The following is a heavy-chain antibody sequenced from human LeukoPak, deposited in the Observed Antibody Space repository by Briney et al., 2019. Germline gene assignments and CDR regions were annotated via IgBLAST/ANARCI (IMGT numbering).Heavy chain of an antibody. V-gene: IGHV4-39*07. Sequence: SSETLSLTCTVSGGSISSSSYYWGWIRQPPGTGLEWIGSIYYSGSTYYNPSLKSRVTISVDTSKNQFSLKLSSVTAADTAVYYCARVRYDSSIDYWGQGTLVTVSS. D-gene: IGHD3-22*01. J-gene: IGHJ4*02. CDR2: IYYSGST. CDR3: ARVRYDSSIDY. CDR1: GGSISSSSYY.